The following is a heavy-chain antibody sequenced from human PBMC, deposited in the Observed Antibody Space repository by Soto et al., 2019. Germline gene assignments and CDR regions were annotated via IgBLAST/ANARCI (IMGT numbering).Heavy chain of an antibody. CDR2: INPNSGGT. CDR3: ASELTYYDFWSGEYETGY. CDR1: GYTFTGYY. V-gene: IGHV1-2*02. Sequence: ASVKVSCKASGYTFTGYYMHWVRQAPGQGLEWMGWINPNSGGTNYAQKFQGRVTMTRDTSISTAYMELSRLRSDDTPVYYCASELTYYDFWSGEYETGYWGQGTRVTVSA. J-gene: IGHJ4*02. D-gene: IGHD3-3*01.